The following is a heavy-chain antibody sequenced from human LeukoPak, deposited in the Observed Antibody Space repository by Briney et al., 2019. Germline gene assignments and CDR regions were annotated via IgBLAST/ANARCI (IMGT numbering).Heavy chain of an antibody. CDR1: GGSISSSSYY. V-gene: IGHV4-39*07. Sequence: SETLSLTCTVSGGSISSSSYYWGWIRQPPGKGLEWIGSIYYSGSTYYNPSLKSRVTISVDTSKNQFSLKLSSVTAADTAVYYCARVTADYYGSGTIDYWGQGTLVTVSS. CDR2: IYYSGST. J-gene: IGHJ4*02. D-gene: IGHD3-10*01. CDR3: ARVTADYYGSGTIDY.